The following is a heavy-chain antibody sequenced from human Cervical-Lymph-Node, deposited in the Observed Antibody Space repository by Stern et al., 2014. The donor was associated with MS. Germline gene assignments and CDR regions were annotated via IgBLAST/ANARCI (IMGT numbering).Heavy chain of an antibody. CDR2: TSDDGDKN. J-gene: IGHJ4*02. V-gene: IGHV3-30-3*01. CDR3: ARSAHSDY. CDR1: GFTFRNYA. Sequence: VQLVESGGGVVQPGRTLRLSCVASGFTFRNYAMHWVRQAPCKELEWEAVTSDDGDKNYYADSVRGRFTVSRNNSKNTLYLQISSLRPDDTATYYCARSAHSDYWGQGSLVIVSS. D-gene: IGHD3-3*02.